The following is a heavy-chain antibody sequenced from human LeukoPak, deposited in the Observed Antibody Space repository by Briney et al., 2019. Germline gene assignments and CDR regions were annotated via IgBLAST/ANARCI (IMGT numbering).Heavy chain of an antibody. V-gene: IGHV4-34*01. CDR1: GGSFSVYY. Sequence: SETLSLTCAGYGGSFSVYYWRWIPQPPGKGLEWSGEINHSGSTNYNPSLKSRVTISVDTSRNHFSLKRSSVTAAETAVYYSARVDHSIAWIYDAFDTWGQGTLVTVSS. J-gene: IGHJ3*02. D-gene: IGHD5-12*01. CDR2: INHSGST. CDR3: ARVDHSIAWIYDAFDT.